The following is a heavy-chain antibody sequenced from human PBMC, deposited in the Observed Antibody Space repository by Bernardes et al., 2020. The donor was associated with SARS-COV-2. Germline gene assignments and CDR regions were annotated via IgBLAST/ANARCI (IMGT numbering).Heavy chain of an antibody. J-gene: IGHJ4*01. V-gene: IGHV4-34*01. CDR2: INHSGST. CDR1: GGSFSGYY. D-gene: IGHD3-3*01. Sequence: SETLSLTCAVYGGSFSGYYWSWIRQPPGKWLEWIGEINHSGSTNYNPSLKSRVTISVDTSKNQFSLKLSSVTAADTAVYYCARGPLDVNTIFGVVITDGYAADYWGQ. CDR3: ARGPLDVNTIFGVVITDGYAADY.